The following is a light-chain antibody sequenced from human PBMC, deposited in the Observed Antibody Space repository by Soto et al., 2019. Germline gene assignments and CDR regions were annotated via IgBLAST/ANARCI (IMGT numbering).Light chain of an antibody. CDR1: QTISNSY. J-gene: IGKJ1*01. Sequence: ETLLTQSPATLSLSPGKRAPLSCRASQTISNSYLAWYQQKPGQAPRLLIYGASSRATGIPDRFSGSGSETDFTLTISRLEPEDFAVYYCQQYGSSPRTFGQGTKVDIK. CDR2: GAS. CDR3: QQYGSSPRT. V-gene: IGKV3-20*01.